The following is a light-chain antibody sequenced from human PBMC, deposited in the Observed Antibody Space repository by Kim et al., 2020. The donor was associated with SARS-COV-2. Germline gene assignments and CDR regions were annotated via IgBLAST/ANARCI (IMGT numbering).Light chain of an antibody. CDR2: EAS. CDR1: QSVSTY. Sequence: DIVLTQSPATLSLSPGERATLSCRASQSVSTYVAWYQQKLGQAPRLLVYEASNRATGIPARFSGSRSGTDFTLTISSLEPEDFAVYYCQQRSTWPFTFGQGTKLEIK. V-gene: IGKV3-11*01. CDR3: QQRSTWPFT. J-gene: IGKJ2*01.